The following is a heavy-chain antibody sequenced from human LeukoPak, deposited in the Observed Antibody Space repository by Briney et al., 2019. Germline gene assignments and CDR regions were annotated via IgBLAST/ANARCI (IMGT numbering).Heavy chain of an antibody. CDR3: ARVWIGEPLYY. J-gene: IGHJ4*02. D-gene: IGHD4-17*01. CDR1: GGSFSGYY. CDR2: INHSGST. Sequence: PSETLSLTCAVYGGSFSGYYWSWIRQPPGKGLEWIGEINHSGSTNYNPSLKSRVTISVDTSKNQFSLKLSSVTAADTAVYYCARVWIGEPLYYWGQGTLVTVSS. V-gene: IGHV4-34*01.